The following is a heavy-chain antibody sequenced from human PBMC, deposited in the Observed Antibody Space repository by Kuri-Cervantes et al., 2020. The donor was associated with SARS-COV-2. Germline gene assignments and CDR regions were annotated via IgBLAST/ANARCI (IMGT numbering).Heavy chain of an antibody. CDR1: GGSFSGYY. Sequence: GSLRLSCAVYGGSFSGYYWSWIRQSPGKGLEWIGEINHSGSTNYNPSLKSRVTISVDTSKNQFSLKLSSVTAADTAVYYCARGEVVVVSSAVAYYYYIDVLDKGTTVTVSS. V-gene: IGHV4-34*01. CDR3: ARGEVVVVSSAVAYYYYIDV. CDR2: INHSGST. J-gene: IGHJ6*03. D-gene: IGHD2-2*01.